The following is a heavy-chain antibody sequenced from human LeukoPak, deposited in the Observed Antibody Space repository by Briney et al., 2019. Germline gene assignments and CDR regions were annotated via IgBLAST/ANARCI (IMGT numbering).Heavy chain of an antibody. V-gene: IGHV3-23*01. CDR1: GFTFSSYA. D-gene: IGHD3-22*01. CDR2: ISGSGGST. Sequence: GGSLKLSCAASGFTFSSYAMSWVRQAPGKGLEWVSAISGSGGSTYYADSVKGRFTISRDNSKNTLYLQMNSLRAEDTAVYYCAKSLTSYNYDSSGYFQYWGQGTLVTVSS. J-gene: IGHJ1*01. CDR3: AKSLTSYNYDSSGYFQY.